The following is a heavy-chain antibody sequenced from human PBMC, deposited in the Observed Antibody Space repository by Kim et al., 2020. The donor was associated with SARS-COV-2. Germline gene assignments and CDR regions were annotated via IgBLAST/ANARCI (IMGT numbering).Heavy chain of an antibody. V-gene: IGHV3-23*01. J-gene: IGHJ4*02. CDR3: ANSRRSSSTGGGAFDY. D-gene: IGHD3-10*01. CDR1: GFTFSSYA. CDR2: ISGSGGST. Sequence: GGSLRLSCAGSGFTFSSYAMSWVRQAPGKGLEWVSGISGSGGSTYYVDSVKGRFTISRDISKNTLYLQMNSLRAEDTAVYYCANSRRSSSTGGGAFDYWGQGTLVTVSS.